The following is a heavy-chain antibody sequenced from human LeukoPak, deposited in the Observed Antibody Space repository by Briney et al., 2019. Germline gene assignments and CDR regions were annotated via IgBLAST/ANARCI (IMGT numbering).Heavy chain of an antibody. CDR3: ARAPKRFGELLSIAGFDY. J-gene: IGHJ4*02. CDR2: MNPNSGNT. Sequence: ASVKVSSKASGYTFTSYDINWVRQATGQGLEWMGWMNPNSGNTGCAQKFQGRVTITRSTSISTAYMELSSLRSEDTAVYYCARAPKRFGELLSIAGFDYWGQGTLVTVSS. V-gene: IGHV1-8*03. D-gene: IGHD3-10*01. CDR1: GYTFTSYD.